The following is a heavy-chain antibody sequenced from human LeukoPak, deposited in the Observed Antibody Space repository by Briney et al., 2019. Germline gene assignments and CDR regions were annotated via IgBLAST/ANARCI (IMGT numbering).Heavy chain of an antibody. CDR2: IIPILGIA. CDR1: GYTFTSYG. D-gene: IGHD2-15*01. J-gene: IGHJ6*02. CDR3: ASFSGYCSGGSCYLSRYYGMDV. V-gene: IGHV1-69*04. Sequence: GASVKVSCKASGYTFTSYGISWVRQAPGQGLEWMGRIIPILGIANYAQKFQGRVTITADKSTSTAYMELSSLRSEDTAVYYCASFSGYCSGGSCYLSRYYGMDVWGQGTTVTVSS.